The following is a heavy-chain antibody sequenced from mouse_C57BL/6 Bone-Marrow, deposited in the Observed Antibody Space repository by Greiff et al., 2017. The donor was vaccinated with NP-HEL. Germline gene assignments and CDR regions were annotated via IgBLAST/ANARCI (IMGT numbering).Heavy chain of an antibody. CDR1: GYSITSGYY. CDR2: ISYDGSN. J-gene: IGHJ3*01. CDR3: AREGVYYYGSSYGWFAY. D-gene: IGHD1-1*01. V-gene: IGHV3-6*01. Sequence: EVKLVESGPGLVKPSQSLSLTCSVTGYSITSGYYWNWIRQFPGNKLEWMGYISYDGSNNYNPSLKNRISITRDTSKNQFFLKLNSVTTEETATYYCAREGVYYYGSSYGWFAYWGQGTLVTVSA.